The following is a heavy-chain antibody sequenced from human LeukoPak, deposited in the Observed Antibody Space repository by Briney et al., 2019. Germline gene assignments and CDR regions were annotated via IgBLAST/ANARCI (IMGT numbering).Heavy chain of an antibody. CDR1: GGSISSYY. D-gene: IGHD4-17*01. V-gene: IGHV4-4*07. Sequence: SETLSLTCTVSGGSISSYYWSWIRQPAGKGLEWIGRIYTSGSTNYNPSLKSRVAMSVDTSKNQFSLKLSSVTAADTAVYYCAIRSPLYGGNSFDYWGQGTLVTVSS. J-gene: IGHJ4*02. CDR3: AIRSPLYGGNSFDY. CDR2: IYTSGST.